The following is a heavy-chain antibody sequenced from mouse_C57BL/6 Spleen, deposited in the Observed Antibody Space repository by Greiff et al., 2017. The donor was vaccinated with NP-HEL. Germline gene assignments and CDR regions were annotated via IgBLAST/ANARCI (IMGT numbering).Heavy chain of an antibody. CDR1: GFTFTDYY. Sequence: EVKLVESGGGLVQPGGSLSLSCAASGFTFTDYYMSWVRQPPGKALEWLGFIRNKANGYTTEYSVSMKGRFTISRDNSQSVLYRQMNALRAEDSATYYCARSRDDYFFAYWGQGTLVTVSA. J-gene: IGHJ3*01. CDR3: ARSRDDYFFAY. D-gene: IGHD2-4*01. CDR2: IRNKANGYTT. V-gene: IGHV7-3*01.